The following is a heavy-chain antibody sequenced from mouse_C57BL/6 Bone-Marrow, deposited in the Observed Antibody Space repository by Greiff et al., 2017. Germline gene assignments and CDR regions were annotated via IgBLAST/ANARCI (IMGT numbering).Heavy chain of an antibody. CDR3: ARGGLRRFAY. D-gene: IGHD3-1*01. Sequence: QVQLQQPGAELVKPGASVKLSCKASGYTFTSYWMHWVKQRPGQGLEWIGWIYPRDGSPYYNAKFKGKATLTVDTSSSPAYMELHSLTSEDSAVYFCARGGLRRFAYWGQGTLVTVSA. V-gene: IGHV1-85*01. CDR2: IYPRDGSP. J-gene: IGHJ3*01. CDR1: GYTFTSYW.